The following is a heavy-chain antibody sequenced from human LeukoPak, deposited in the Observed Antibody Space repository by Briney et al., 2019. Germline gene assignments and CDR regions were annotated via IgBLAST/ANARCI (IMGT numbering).Heavy chain of an antibody. CDR1: GGTFSSYA. D-gene: IGHD1-1*01. Sequence: ASVKVSCKASGGTFSSYAISWVRQAPGQGLEWMGGIIPIFGTANYAQKFQGRVTITADKSTSTAYMELSSLRSEDTAVYYCATGFPNYYYYYYMDVWGKGTTVTVSS. CDR2: IIPIFGTA. V-gene: IGHV1-69*06. J-gene: IGHJ6*03. CDR3: ATGFPNYYYYYYMDV.